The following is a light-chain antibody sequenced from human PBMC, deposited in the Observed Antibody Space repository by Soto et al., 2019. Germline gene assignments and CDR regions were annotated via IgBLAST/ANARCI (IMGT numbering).Light chain of an antibody. CDR1: QGISSY. V-gene: IGKV1-9*01. CDR3: QQLNSYRLT. Sequence: DIQLTQSPSFLSASVGDRVTITCRASQGISSYFAWYQQKPGKAPKRLIYAVSTLQSGVPSRFSGSASGTELTLTISSLQPEDFATYYCQQLNSYRLTFGGGTKVEIK. CDR2: AVS. J-gene: IGKJ4*01.